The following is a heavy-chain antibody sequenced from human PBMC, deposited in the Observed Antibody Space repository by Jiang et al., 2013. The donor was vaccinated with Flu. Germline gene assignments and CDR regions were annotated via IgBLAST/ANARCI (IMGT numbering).Heavy chain of an antibody. V-gene: IGHV1-2*02. CDR3: GRTLATNDFDY. CDR2: VSPKSGGT. J-gene: IGHJ4*02. D-gene: IGHD5-24*01. CDR1: GYTFTDYY. Sequence: QLVESGAEVKKPGASVKVSCKASGYTFTDYYIHWVRQAPGQGLEWMGWVSPKSGGTNFAQKFQGRVTMTRDTSITTAYMELSGLRSDDTAVYYCGRTLATNDFDYWGQGTLVTVSS.